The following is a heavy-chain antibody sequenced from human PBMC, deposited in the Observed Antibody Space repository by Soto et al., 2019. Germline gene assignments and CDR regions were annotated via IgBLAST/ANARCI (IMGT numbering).Heavy chain of an antibody. CDR3: ARDRGIYDSSGYYLRYFDL. CDR2: ISWNSGSI. J-gene: IGHJ2*01. CDR1: GFTFDDYA. Sequence: PGGSLRLSCAASGFTFDDYAMHWVRQAPGKGLEWVSGISWNSGSIGYADSVKGRFTISRDNAKNSLYLQMNSLRAEDTALYYCARDRGIYDSSGYYLRYFDLWGRGTLVTVSS. D-gene: IGHD3-22*01. V-gene: IGHV3-9*01.